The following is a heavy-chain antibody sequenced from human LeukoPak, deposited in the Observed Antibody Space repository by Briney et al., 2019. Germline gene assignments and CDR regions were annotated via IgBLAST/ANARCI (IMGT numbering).Heavy chain of an antibody. J-gene: IGHJ4*02. CDR2: ISASGGST. D-gene: IGHD6-13*01. V-gene: IGHV3-23*01. CDR3: GVYSSSWNYY. Sequence: GGSLRLSCAASGFTFSSYDMSWVRQAPGKGLEWVSAISASGGSTYYADSVKGRFTISRDNSKNTLYLQMNILRAEDTAVYYCGVYSSSWNYYWGQGTLVTVSS. CDR1: GFTFSSYD.